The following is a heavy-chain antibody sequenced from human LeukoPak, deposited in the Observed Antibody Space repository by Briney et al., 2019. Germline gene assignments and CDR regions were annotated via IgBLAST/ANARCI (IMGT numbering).Heavy chain of an antibody. CDR3: ATSPYSSSWYVWFDP. D-gene: IGHD6-13*01. CDR1: GYTLTELS. J-gene: IGHJ5*02. V-gene: IGHV1-24*01. CDR2: FDPEDGET. Sequence: GASVKVSCKVSGYTLTELSMHWVRQAPGKGLEWMGGFDPEDGETIYAQKFQGRVTMTEDTSTDTAYMELSSLRSEDTAVYYCATSPYSSSWYVWFDPWGQGTLVTVSS.